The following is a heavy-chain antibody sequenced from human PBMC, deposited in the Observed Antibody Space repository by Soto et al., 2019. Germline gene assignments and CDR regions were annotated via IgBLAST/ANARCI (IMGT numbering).Heavy chain of an antibody. CDR1: GGTFSTYI. Sequence: QVQLVQSGAEVQKPGSSVKVSCKTSGGTFSTYIINWVRQAPGQGLEWMGGIVPIFNRANYAQKFQGRVTITADKSTSTADMELGSLRSEDTAVYYCARDRDDDASSDYSVHSFDYWGQGTLVTVSS. D-gene: IGHD6-25*01. V-gene: IGHV1-69*06. CDR2: IVPIFNRA. J-gene: IGHJ4*02. CDR3: ARDRDDDASSDYSVHSFDY.